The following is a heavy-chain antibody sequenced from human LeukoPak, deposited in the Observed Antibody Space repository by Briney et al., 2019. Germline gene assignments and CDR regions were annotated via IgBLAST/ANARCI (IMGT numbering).Heavy chain of an antibody. V-gene: IGHV4-34*01. CDR2: INHSGST. CDR3: ARGKSSYFNFDY. J-gene: IGHJ4*02. CDR1: GGSFSGYY. Sequence: SETLSLTCAVSGGSFSGYYWSWIRQPPGKGLEWIGEINHSGSTNYNPSLKSRVTISVDTSKNQFSLKLSSVTAADTAVYYCARGKSSYFNFDYWGQGTLVTVSS. D-gene: IGHD2-15*01.